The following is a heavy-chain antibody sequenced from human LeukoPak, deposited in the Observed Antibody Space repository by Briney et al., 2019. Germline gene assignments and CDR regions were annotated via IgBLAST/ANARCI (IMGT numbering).Heavy chain of an antibody. J-gene: IGHJ3*02. CDR1: GGSISSYY. CDR2: IYCSGST. D-gene: IGHD2-15*01. Sequence: PSETLSLTCTVSGGSISSYYWSWIRQPPGKGLEWIGYIYCSGSTNYNPSLKSRVTISVDTSKNQFSLKLSSVTAADTAVYYCARGVGSGDAFDIWGQGTMVTVSS. CDR3: ARGVGSGDAFDI. V-gene: IGHV4-59*01.